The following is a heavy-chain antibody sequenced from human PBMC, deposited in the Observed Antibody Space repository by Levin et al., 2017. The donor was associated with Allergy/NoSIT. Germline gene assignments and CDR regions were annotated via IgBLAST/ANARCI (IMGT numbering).Heavy chain of an antibody. J-gene: IGHJ4*02. V-gene: IGHV3-7*02. Sequence: GGSLRLSCVVSGFTISSYWMSWVRQAPGKGLEWVAKIKKDGSQKYYVDSVKGRFTISRDNAKNSLYLQMNSLRAEDTAVYYCVNWGSYWGQETLVTVSS. D-gene: IGHD3-16*01. CDR1: GFTISSYW. CDR2: IKKDGSQK. CDR3: VNWGSY.